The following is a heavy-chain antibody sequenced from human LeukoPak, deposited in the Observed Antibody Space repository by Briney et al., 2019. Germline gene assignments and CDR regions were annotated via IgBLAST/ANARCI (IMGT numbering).Heavy chain of an antibody. CDR2: IYHSGST. CDR3: AGVDSPGELSLDY. D-gene: IGHD3-10*01. V-gene: IGHV4-30-2*01. J-gene: IGHJ4*02. CDR1: GGSISSGGYS. Sequence: SETLSLTCAVSGGSISSGGYSWRWIRQPPGKGLEWIGYIYHSGSTYYNPSLKSRVTISVDRSKNQFSLKLNSVTAADTAVYYCAGVDSPGELSLDYWGQGTLVTVSS.